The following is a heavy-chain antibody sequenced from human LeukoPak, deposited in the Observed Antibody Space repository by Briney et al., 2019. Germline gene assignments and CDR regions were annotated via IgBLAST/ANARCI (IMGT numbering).Heavy chain of an antibody. J-gene: IGHJ4*02. Sequence: GGSLRLSCAASGFTFSSYSMNWVRQAPGKGLEWVSSISSSSSYIYYADSVKGRFTISRDNAKNSLYLQMNSLRAEDTAVYYCARESFGDSSSWYEVDYRGQGTLVTVSS. CDR1: GFTFSSYS. V-gene: IGHV3-21*01. D-gene: IGHD6-13*01. CDR3: ARESFGDSSSWYEVDY. CDR2: ISSSSSYI.